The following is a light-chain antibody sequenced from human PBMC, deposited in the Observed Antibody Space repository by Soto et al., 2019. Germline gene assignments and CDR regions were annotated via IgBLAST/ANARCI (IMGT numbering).Light chain of an antibody. CDR1: SSDVGGYNY. CDR3: ISYAGSSNV. J-gene: IGLJ1*01. CDR2: EVN. Sequence: QSVLTQPPPASGSPGQSVAISCTGTSSDVGGYNYVSWYQQHPGKAPKLMIYEVNKRPSGVPDRFSGSKSGNTASLTVSGLQAEDEPDYYCISYAGSSNVFGTGTKVTVL. V-gene: IGLV2-8*01.